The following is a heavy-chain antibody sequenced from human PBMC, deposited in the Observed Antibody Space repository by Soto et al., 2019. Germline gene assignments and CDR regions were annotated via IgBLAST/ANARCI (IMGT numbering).Heavy chain of an antibody. CDR1: GYSFTSYW. CDR2: IYPGDSDT. Sequence: PGESLKISCKGSGYSFTSYWIGWVRQMPGKGLEWMGIIYPGDSDTRYSPSFQGQVTISADKSISTAYLQRSSLKASDTAMYYCASSGYCSSTSCYRGLYYYYGMDVWGQGTTVTVSS. V-gene: IGHV5-51*01. CDR3: ASSGYCSSTSCYRGLYYYYGMDV. D-gene: IGHD2-2*02. J-gene: IGHJ6*02.